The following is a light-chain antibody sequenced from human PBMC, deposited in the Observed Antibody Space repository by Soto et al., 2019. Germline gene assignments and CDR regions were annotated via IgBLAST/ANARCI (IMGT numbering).Light chain of an antibody. CDR1: QTISSRS. V-gene: IGKV3D-20*02. Sequence: EIVLTQSPGTLSLSPGERATRSCTASQTISSRSLAWYQQKPGQPPRLLMFRTSSRATGFPARFSGSGSGTDFTLTISSLEPEDFAVYYCQQRSNRPMTFGQGTKVDIK. J-gene: IGKJ1*01. CDR3: QQRSNRPMT. CDR2: RTS.